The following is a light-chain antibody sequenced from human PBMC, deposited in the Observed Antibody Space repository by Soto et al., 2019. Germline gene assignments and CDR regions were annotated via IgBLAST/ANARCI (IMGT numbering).Light chain of an antibody. CDR2: GAS. Sequence: EIVLTQSPGTLSLSPGERATLSCRASQSVSRNYLTWYQQKPGQAPRLLIYGASSRATGIPDRFSGSGSGTDFTLTIIRLEPEDFAVYYCQQYGSSPFTFGPGTKVDIK. CDR3: QQYGSSPFT. V-gene: IGKV3-20*01. J-gene: IGKJ3*01. CDR1: QSVSRNY.